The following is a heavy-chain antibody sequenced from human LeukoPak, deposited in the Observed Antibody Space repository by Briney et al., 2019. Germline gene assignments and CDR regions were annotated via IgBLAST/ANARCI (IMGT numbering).Heavy chain of an antibody. CDR2: IKQDGSEK. J-gene: IGHJ4*02. D-gene: IGHD5-18*01. Sequence: GGSLRLSCAASGFTFSDYYMSWIRQAPGKGLEWVANIKQDGSEKYYVDSVKGRFTISRDNAKNSLYPQMNSLRAEDTAVYYCARDTGGGYSCYDCWGQGTLVTVSS. CDR3: ARDTGGGYSCYDC. CDR1: GFTFSDYY. V-gene: IGHV3-7*01.